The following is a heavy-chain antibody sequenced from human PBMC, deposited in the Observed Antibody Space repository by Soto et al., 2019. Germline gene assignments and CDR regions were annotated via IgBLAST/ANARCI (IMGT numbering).Heavy chain of an antibody. V-gene: IGHV4-39*01. D-gene: IGHD3-16*01. CDR3: ARQTGGFGYYFDY. CDR2: TYHSGST. Sequence: QLQLQESGPGLVKPSETLSLTCTVSGGSISSSSYYWGWIRQPPGKELEWIGATYHSGSTYYHPSLKSRVTISVDTSKNQFSLRLTSLTAADTAVYFCARQTGGFGYYFDYWGQGTLVTVSS. J-gene: IGHJ4*02. CDR1: GGSISSSSYY.